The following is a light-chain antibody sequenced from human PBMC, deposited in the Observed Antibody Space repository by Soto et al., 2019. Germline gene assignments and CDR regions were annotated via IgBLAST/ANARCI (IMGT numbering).Light chain of an antibody. Sequence: EVVLTQSPATLSLSPGERATLSCRASQNVNNYLAWYQQKSGQPPRLLIYDASNRAPGIPARFSGRGSGTDFTLTISSLDPEDFAVYYCQQRSNWPPVVTFGGGTKVEI. CDR3: QQRSNWPPVVT. CDR1: QNVNNY. CDR2: DAS. J-gene: IGKJ4*01. V-gene: IGKV3-11*01.